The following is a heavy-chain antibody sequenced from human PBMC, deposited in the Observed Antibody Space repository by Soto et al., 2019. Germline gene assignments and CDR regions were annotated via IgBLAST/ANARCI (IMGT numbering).Heavy chain of an antibody. V-gene: IGHV3-74*01. CDR3: GTVFEH. CDR2: VDSDGRGT. CDR1: VITFTNYW. Sequence: EVQLVESGGGSVQPGGSLRLSCVASVITFTNYWMHWVRQVPGKGLVWVARVDSDGRGTSYADFVKGRFTISRDNAKNPLYLQMNSLRVEDTAMYYCGTVFEHWGQGIPVTVSS. J-gene: IGHJ4*02.